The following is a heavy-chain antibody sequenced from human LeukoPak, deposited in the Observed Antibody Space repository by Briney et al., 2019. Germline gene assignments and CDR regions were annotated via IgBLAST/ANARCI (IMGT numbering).Heavy chain of an antibody. Sequence: GGSLRLSCAASGFTFSSYGMHWVRQAPGKGLEGVAFIRYDGSNKYYADSVKGRFTISRDNFKNTLYLQMNSLRAEDTAVYYCAKDPTLLWFGELCYFDYWGQGTLVTVSS. CDR3: AKDPTLLWFGELCYFDY. V-gene: IGHV3-30*02. J-gene: IGHJ4*02. CDR2: IRYDGSNK. D-gene: IGHD3-10*01. CDR1: GFTFSSYG.